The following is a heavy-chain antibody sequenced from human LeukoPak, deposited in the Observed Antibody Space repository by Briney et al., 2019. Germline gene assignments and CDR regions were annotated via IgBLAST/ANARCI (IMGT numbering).Heavy chain of an antibody. CDR1: GYSISSGYY. Sequence: PSETLSLTCTVSGYSISSGYYWGWIRQPPGKGLEWIGYIYYSGSTNYNPSLKSRVTISVDTSKNQFSLKLSSVTAADTAVYYCARDRYYYDSSGSTDAFDIWGQGTMVTVSS. D-gene: IGHD3-22*01. CDR3: ARDRYYYDSSGSTDAFDI. CDR2: IYYSGST. V-gene: IGHV4-61*01. J-gene: IGHJ3*02.